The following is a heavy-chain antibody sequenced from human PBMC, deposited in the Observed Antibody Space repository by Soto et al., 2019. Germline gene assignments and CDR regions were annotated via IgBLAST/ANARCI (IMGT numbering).Heavy chain of an antibody. CDR1: GGSISSSNW. V-gene: IGHV4-4*02. CDR3: ARAVSGGSYVSGAFDP. D-gene: IGHD1-26*01. CDR2: IYHSGST. Sequence: SETLSLTCAVSGGSISSSNWWSWVRQPPGKGLEWIGEIYHSGSTNYNPSLKSRVTISVDKSKNQFSLKLSSVTAADTAVYYCARAVSGGSYVSGAFDPWGKGTLVTVSS. J-gene: IGHJ5*02.